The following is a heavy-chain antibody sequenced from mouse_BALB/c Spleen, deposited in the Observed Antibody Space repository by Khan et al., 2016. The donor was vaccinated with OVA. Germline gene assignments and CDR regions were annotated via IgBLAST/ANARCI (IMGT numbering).Heavy chain of an antibody. V-gene: IGHV14-3*02. Sequence: EVQLQESGAELVKPGASVKLSCTASGFNIKDTYMHWVKQRPEQGLEWIGRIDPANGNTKYDPKFQGKATITADTSSNTAYLQLSSLTSEDTAVYYCARRVRTAWFAYWRQGTLVTVSA. J-gene: IGHJ3*01. CDR2: IDPANGNT. CDR1: GFNIKDTY. D-gene: IGHD2-14*01. CDR3: ARRVRTAWFAY.